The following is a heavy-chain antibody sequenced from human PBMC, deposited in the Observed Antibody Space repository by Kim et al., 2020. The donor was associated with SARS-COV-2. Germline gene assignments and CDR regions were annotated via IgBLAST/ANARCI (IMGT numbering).Heavy chain of an antibody. V-gene: IGHV3-11*01. Sequence: GGSLRLSCAASGFTFSDYYMSWIRQAPGKGLEWVSYISSSGSTIYYADSVKGRFTISRDNAKNSLYLQMNSLRAEDTAVYYCARGVRVQQKLYYYGSGRSALGAFDIWGQGTMVTVSS. CDR3: ARGVRVQQKLYYYGSGRSALGAFDI. CDR2: ISSSGSTI. J-gene: IGHJ3*02. CDR1: GFTFSDYY. D-gene: IGHD3-10*01.